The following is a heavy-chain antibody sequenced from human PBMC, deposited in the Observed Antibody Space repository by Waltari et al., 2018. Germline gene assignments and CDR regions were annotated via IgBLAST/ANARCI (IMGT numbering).Heavy chain of an antibody. V-gene: IGHV3-66*01. D-gene: IGHD4-17*01. CDR1: GLSVCDNY. CDR2: IYGGGST. J-gene: IGHJ4*02. Sequence: EVHLVESGGGLVQPGGSLRLACAASGLSVCDNYMGWVRQAPGKGLEWVSVIYGGGSTNYADSGKGRFTISRDNSKNTVHLQMNSLRAEDTAVYYCARDWNGDYVVENWGQGTLVTVSS. CDR3: ARDWNGDYVVEN.